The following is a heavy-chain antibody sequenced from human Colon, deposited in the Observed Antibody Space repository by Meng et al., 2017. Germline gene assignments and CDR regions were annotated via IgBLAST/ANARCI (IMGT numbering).Heavy chain of an antibody. Sequence: SETLSLTCTVSGGSISSYYWSWIRQPPGKGLEWIGYIYYSGSTNYNPSLKSRVTISVDTSKNQFSLKLSSVTAVDTAVYYCARESGGSPFDYWGQGTLVTVSS. J-gene: IGHJ4*02. V-gene: IGHV4-59*01. CDR3: ARESGGSPFDY. CDR1: GGSISSYY. CDR2: IYYSGST. D-gene: IGHD2-15*01.